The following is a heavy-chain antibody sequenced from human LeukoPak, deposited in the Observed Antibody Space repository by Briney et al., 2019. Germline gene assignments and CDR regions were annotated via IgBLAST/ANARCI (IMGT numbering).Heavy chain of an antibody. CDR1: GYTFTRYG. Sequence: GASVKVSCKASGYTFTRYGISWVRQAPGQGLEWMGRIIPNLGTANYAQSFQGRVTITADKSTSTAYMELSSLRSEDTAVYFCARWASIIYDSNWYAPLDYWGQGTLVTVSS. V-gene: IGHV1-69*04. J-gene: IGHJ4*02. CDR2: IIPNLGTA. CDR3: ARWASIIYDSNWYAPLDY. D-gene: IGHD6-13*01.